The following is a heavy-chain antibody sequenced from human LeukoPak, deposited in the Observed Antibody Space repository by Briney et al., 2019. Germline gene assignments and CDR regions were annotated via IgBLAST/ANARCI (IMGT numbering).Heavy chain of an antibody. CDR3: AKINRDGMDV. Sequence: GGSLRLSCAASGFTFSSYSMNWVRQAPGKGLEWVSGISGSGGSTYYADSVKGRFTISRDSSKNTLYLQMNSLRAEDTALYYCAKINRDGMDVWGQGTTVTVSS. CDR1: GFTFSSYS. J-gene: IGHJ6*02. V-gene: IGHV3-23*01. CDR2: ISGSGGST.